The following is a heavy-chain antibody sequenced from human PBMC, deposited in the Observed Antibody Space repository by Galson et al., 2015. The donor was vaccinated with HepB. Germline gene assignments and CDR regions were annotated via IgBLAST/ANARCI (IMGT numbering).Heavy chain of an antibody. Sequence: SLRLSCAASGFIFGSYWMSWVRQAPGKGLEWVANIKLDGSDKYYVDSVKGRFTISRDNAKNSLYLQMNSLRDEDTAVYYCAREGEDGYDPWGQGTLVTVSS. CDR3: AREGEDGYDP. CDR1: GFIFGSYW. V-gene: IGHV3-7*03. CDR2: IKLDGSDK. D-gene: IGHD5-24*01. J-gene: IGHJ5*02.